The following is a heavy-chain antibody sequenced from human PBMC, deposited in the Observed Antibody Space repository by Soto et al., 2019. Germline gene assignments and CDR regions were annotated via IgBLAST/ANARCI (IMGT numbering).Heavy chain of an antibody. V-gene: IGHV4-39*02. CDR3: ATEGTYYYDSSGYLSNY. Sequence: QLLESGPGLVKPSETLSLTCTVSGGSISSSSYYWGWIRQPPGKGLEWIGSIYYSGSTYYNPSLKSRVTISVDTSKNQFSLKLSSVTAADTAVYYCATEGTYYYDSSGYLSNYWGQGTLVTVSS. J-gene: IGHJ4*02. CDR2: IYYSGST. D-gene: IGHD3-22*01. CDR1: GGSISSSSYY.